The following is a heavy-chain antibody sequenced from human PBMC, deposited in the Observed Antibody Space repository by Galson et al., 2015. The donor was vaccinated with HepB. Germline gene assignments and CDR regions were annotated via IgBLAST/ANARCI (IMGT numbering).Heavy chain of an antibody. CDR1: GDSVPSNSAV. Sequence: CAISGDSVPSNSAVWNWIRQSPSRGLEWLGRTYFRSKWRIDYAMSVKSRITISADTSDNQFSLLLRSVTPEDTAAYYCAYGSDVWGPGTTVIVSS. CDR2: TYFRSKWRI. CDR3: AYGSDV. J-gene: IGHJ6*02. V-gene: IGHV6-1*01.